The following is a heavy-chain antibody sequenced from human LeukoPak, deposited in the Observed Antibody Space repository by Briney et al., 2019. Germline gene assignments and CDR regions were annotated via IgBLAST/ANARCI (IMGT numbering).Heavy chain of an antibody. V-gene: IGHV3-30*18. CDR2: ISYDGSNK. D-gene: IGHD6-13*01. CDR3: AKDNVAAAGRYFDY. Sequence: GRSLRLSCAAAGFTFSNCGTHCVRQAPGKGLEWVALISYDGSNKYFADSVKGRFTISRDNSKNTLYLQMHSLRAEDTAVYYCAKDNVAAAGRYFDYWGQGTLVTVSS. CDR1: GFTFSNCG. J-gene: IGHJ4*02.